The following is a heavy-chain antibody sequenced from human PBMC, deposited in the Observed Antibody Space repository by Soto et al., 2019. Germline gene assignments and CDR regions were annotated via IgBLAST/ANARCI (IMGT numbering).Heavy chain of an antibody. CDR2: ISHTSHYM. V-gene: IGHV3-11*05. D-gene: IGHD1-26*01. CDR1: GFTFSDAY. CDR3: AKTVGLGPFGHFTL. Sequence: QEQLVESGGSLVKPGGSLRLSCAASGFTFSDAYMSWIRQAPGKGLEGVSYISHTSHYMKYSDSVEGRFTVSRDNAKNSLYLHMNSLGAEDTAVYYCAKTVGLGPFGHFTLWGRGTLVIVSS. J-gene: IGHJ2*01.